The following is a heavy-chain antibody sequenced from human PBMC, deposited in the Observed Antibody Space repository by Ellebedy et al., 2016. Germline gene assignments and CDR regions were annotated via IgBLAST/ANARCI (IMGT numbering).Heavy chain of an antibody. CDR2: ISGGGDAT. V-gene: IGHV3-23*01. CDR3: YYGHYSGY. CDR1: GFPFRNFF. D-gene: IGHD4-17*01. J-gene: IGHJ4*02. Sequence: GESLKISCVASGFPFRNFFMSWVRQAPGEGLEWVSTISGGGDATFSADSVKGRFTISRDNSRNTLYLQMHSLRADDTAVYYCYYGHYSGYWGQGTLVTVSS.